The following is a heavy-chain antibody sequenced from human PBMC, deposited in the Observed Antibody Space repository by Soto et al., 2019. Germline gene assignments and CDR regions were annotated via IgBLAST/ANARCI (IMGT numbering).Heavy chain of an antibody. CDR2: IYWDDDK. V-gene: IGHV2-5*02. Sequence: QITLKESGTTLVKPTQTLTLTCTFSGFSLSTSGVGVGWIRQPPGKALEWLALIYWDDDKRYSPSLKSRLTITKDTSKNQVVLTMTNMDPVDTATYYCALLLGGDGDKPFFDYWGQGTLVTVSS. J-gene: IGHJ4*02. D-gene: IGHD3-16*01. CDR1: GFSLSTSGVG. CDR3: ALLLGGDGDKPFFDY.